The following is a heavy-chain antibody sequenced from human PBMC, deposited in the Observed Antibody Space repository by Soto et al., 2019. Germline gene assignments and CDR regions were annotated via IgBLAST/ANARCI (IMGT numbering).Heavy chain of an antibody. CDR3: ASPSSWYGGGYFDY. J-gene: IGHJ4*02. CDR1: GGSISSSSYY. D-gene: IGHD6-13*01. CDR2: IYYSGST. Sequence: SETLSLTCTVSGGSISSSSYYWGWIRQPPGKGLEWFGSIYYSGSTYYNPSLKSRVTISVDTSKNQFSLKLSSVTAADTAVYYCASPSSWYGGGYFDYWGQGTLVTVSS. V-gene: IGHV4-39*01.